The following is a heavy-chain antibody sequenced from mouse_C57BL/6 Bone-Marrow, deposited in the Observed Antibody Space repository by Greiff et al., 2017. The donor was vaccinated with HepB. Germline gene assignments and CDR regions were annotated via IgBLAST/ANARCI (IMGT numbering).Heavy chain of an antibody. Sequence: VKLQQSGAELVRPGTSVKMSCKASGYTFTNYWIGWAKQRPGHGLEWIGDIYPGGGYTNYNEKFKGKATLTADKSSSTAYMQFSSLTSEDSAIYYCARRHGSSSYYFDYWGQGTTLTVSS. CDR3: ARRHGSSSYYFDY. V-gene: IGHV1-63*01. CDR2: IYPGGGYT. J-gene: IGHJ2*01. CDR1: GYTFTNYW. D-gene: IGHD1-1*01.